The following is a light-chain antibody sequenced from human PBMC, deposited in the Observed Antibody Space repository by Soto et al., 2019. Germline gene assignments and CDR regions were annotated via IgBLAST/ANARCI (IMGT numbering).Light chain of an antibody. CDR2: GAS. Sequence: IVLTPSPGTLSLSPGERATLSCRASQSVSSSYLAWYQHKPGQAPRLLIYGASSRATGIPDRFSGSGTGTDFTLTISRLEPEDFAVYYCQQYGDSPRTFGQGTKVDIK. J-gene: IGKJ1*01. V-gene: IGKV3-20*01. CDR3: QQYGDSPRT. CDR1: QSVSSSY.